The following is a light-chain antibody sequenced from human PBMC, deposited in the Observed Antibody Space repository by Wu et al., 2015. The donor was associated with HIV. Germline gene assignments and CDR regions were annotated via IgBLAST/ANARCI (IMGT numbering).Light chain of an antibody. CDR1: QTISHSL. V-gene: IGKV3-20*01. J-gene: IGKJ3*01. Sequence: EIVLTQSPDTLSVSPGERATVSCRVSQTISHSLLAWYQQRPGQSPRLLFYGTSNRAVGVSDRFGSWGTGTDFYLIINRLEPEDSAVYFCQHYDDSQLQFTFGPGTRVDFK. CDR3: QHYDDSQLQFT. CDR2: GTS.